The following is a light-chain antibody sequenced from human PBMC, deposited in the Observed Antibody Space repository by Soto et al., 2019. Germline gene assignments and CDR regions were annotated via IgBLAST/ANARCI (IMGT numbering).Light chain of an antibody. V-gene: IGLV1-47*01. CDR1: SSNIGSNY. CDR3: AAWYDSLSAVV. J-gene: IGLJ2*01. CDR2: RNN. Sequence: QSVLTQPPSASGTPGQRVTISCSGSSSNIGSNYVYWYQQLPGTAPKLLIYRNNQRPSGVPDPFSGSKSGTSASLAISGLRSEDEADYYCAAWYDSLSAVVFGGGTKLAVL.